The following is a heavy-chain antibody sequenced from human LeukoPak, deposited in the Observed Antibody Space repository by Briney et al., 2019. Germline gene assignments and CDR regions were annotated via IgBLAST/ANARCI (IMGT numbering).Heavy chain of an antibody. CDR1: GFTLTNSE. V-gene: IGHV3-48*03. D-gene: IGHD3-22*01. CDR2: ISGSGGST. Sequence: PGGSLRLSCAASGFTLTNSEMDWVRQAPGKGLEWVSAISGSGGSTYYADSVKGRFTISRDNAKNSLYLQMNSLRAEDTAVYYCASGETYYYDHGYSYWGQGTLVTVSS. CDR3: ASGETYYYDHGYSY. J-gene: IGHJ4*02.